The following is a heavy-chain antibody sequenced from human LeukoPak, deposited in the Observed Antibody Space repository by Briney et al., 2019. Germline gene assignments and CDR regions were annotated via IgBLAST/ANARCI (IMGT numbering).Heavy chain of an antibody. V-gene: IGHV3-21*01. J-gene: IGHJ3*02. Sequence: GGSLRLACAASGFTFSSYSMNWVRQAPGKGLEWVSSISSSSSYIYYADSVKGRFTISRDNAKNSLYLQMNSLRAEDTAVYYCARDSSYFAFDIWGQGTMVTVSS. D-gene: IGHD5-12*01. CDR1: GFTFSSYS. CDR2: ISSSSSYI. CDR3: ARDSSYFAFDI.